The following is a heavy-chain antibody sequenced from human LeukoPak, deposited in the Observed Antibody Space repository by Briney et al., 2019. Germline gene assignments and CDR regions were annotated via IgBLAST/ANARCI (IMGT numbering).Heavy chain of an antibody. CDR2: IYYSGST. V-gene: IGHV4-59*01. D-gene: IGHD3-10*01. CDR3: AREAITMVRGVILYPNAFDI. CDR1: GGSISGYY. Sequence: PSESLSLTCTVSGGSISGYYWSWIRQPPGKGLEWIGYIYYSGSTNYNPSLKSRVTISVDTSKNQFSRKLGSVTAADTAGYYCAREAITMVRGVILYPNAFDIWGQGTMVTVSS. J-gene: IGHJ3*02.